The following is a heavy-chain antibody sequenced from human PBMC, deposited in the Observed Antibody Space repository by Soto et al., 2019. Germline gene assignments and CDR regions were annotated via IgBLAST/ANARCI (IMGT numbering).Heavy chain of an antibody. CDR1: GGSISSSRYY. D-gene: IGHD4-17*01. Sequence: SETLSLTCTVSGGSISSSRYYWGWIRQPPGKGLEWIGSIYYSGSTYYNPSLKSRVTISVDTSKNQFSLKLSSVTAADTAVYYCATRSGDYGDYGDAFDIRGQGTMVTVSS. V-gene: IGHV4-39*01. CDR3: ATRSGDYGDYGDAFDI. J-gene: IGHJ3*02. CDR2: IYYSGST.